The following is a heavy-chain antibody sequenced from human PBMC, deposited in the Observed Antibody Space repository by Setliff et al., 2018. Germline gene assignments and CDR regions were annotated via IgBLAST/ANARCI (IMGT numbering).Heavy chain of an antibody. CDR3: ARVSEEYSSVPD. CDR1: GGTFSSYA. Sequence: GASVKVSCKASGGTFSSYAISWVRQAPGQGLEWMGGIIPIFGTANYAQKFQGRVTITTDESTSTAYMELSSLRSEDTAVYYCARVSEEYSSVPDWGQGTLVTVS. V-gene: IGHV1-69*05. CDR2: IIPIFGTA. J-gene: IGHJ4*02. D-gene: IGHD6-19*01.